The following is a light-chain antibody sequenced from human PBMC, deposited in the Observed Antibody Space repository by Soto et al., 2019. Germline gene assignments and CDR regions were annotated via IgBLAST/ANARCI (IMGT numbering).Light chain of an antibody. Sequence: DIGMSQSQESLAASLGERATISCKSSQSLLYDSNNKNYLAWYQQKPGQPPKLLIYWASMRESGVPDRFSGSGSGTDFTLTITSLQAEDVAVYYCQQYYSLPLTFGGGTKVDI. V-gene: IGKV4-1*01. CDR2: WAS. CDR3: QQYYSLPLT. CDR1: QSLLYDSNNKNY. J-gene: IGKJ4*01.